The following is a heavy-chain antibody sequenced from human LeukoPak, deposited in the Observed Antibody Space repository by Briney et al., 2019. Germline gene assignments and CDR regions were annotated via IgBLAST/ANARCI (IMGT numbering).Heavy chain of an antibody. J-gene: IGHJ4*02. CDR2: INPNSGDA. V-gene: IGHV1-2*06. CDR3: ARDYCSSTSCLFDY. Sequence: ASVEVSCKASGYTFTCYHMHWVRQAPGQGLEWMGRINPNSGDANSAQKFHGRVAMTRDTSISTAFMELTRLRSDDTAVYYCARDYCSSTSCLFDYWGQGTLVTVSS. CDR1: GYTFTCYH. D-gene: IGHD2-2*01.